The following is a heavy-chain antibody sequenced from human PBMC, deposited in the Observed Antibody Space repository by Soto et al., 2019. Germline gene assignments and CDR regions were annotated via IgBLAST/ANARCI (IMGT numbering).Heavy chain of an antibody. D-gene: IGHD3-3*01. Sequence: QVQLVQSGAEVEKPGAPVKVSCKASGYTFTSYGISWVRQAPGQGLEWMGWISAYNGNTNYAQKLQGRVTLTTDTSTSTAYMEQRSLRSDDTAVYYCARAHGTICGVVIPQPWGQGTLVTVST. CDR3: ARAHGTICGVVIPQP. V-gene: IGHV1-18*01. J-gene: IGHJ5*02. CDR1: GYTFTSYG. CDR2: ISAYNGNT.